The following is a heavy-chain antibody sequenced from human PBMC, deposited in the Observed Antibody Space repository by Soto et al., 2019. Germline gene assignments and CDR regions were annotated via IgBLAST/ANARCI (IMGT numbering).Heavy chain of an antibody. Sequence: ASVKVSCKASGGTFSSYAISWVRQAPGQGLEWMGGIIPIFGTANYAQKFQGRVTITADKSTSTAYMELSSLRSEDTAVYYCARGPYYDSSGYSRHDDFDIWGQGTMVTVSS. J-gene: IGHJ3*02. V-gene: IGHV1-69*06. CDR2: IIPIFGTA. D-gene: IGHD3-22*01. CDR3: ARGPYYDSSGYSRHDDFDI. CDR1: GGTFSSYA.